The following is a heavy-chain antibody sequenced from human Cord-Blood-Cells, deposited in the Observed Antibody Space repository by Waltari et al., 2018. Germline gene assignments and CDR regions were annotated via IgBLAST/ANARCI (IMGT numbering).Heavy chain of an antibody. J-gene: IGHJ4*02. CDR3: ATDLPVNWGYKGGFDY. CDR2: FDPEDGET. V-gene: IGHV1-24*01. CDR1: GYTLTELS. Sequence: QVQLVQSGAEVKKPGASVKVSCKVSGYTLTELSMHWVRQAPGKGLGWMGGFDPEDGETIYAQKFQGRVTMTEDTSTDTAYMELSSLRAEDTAVYYCATDLPVNWGYKGGFDYWGQGTLVTVSS. D-gene: IGHD7-27*01.